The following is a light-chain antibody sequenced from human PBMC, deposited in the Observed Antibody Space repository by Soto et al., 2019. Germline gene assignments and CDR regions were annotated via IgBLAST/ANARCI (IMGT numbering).Light chain of an antibody. V-gene: IGKV1-6*01. J-gene: IGKJ1*01. CDR1: QGIRND. CDR3: LQDYNYPRT. CDR2: AAS. Sequence: AIQMTQSPSSLSASVGDRVTITCRASQGIRNDLGWYQQKPGKAPTLLIYAASSLQSGVPSRFSGSGSGTDFTLTISSLQPEDCATYDCLQDYNYPRTFGQGTKVEIK.